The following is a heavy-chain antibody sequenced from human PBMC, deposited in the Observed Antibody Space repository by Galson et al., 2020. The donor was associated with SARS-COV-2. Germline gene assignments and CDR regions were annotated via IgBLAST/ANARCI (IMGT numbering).Heavy chain of an antibody. Sequence: ASETLSLTCTVSNGSISSDTYSWSWIRQPPGKGLEWIGNIYHSGSTYYNPSLQSRVTISVDRSKNQFSLRLSSVTAADTALYFCASSYCGRHCYFPQYYFYGMDVWGQGTTVTVSS. D-gene: IGHD2-21*02. V-gene: IGHV4-30-2*01. J-gene: IGHJ6*02. CDR2: IYHSGST. CDR1: NGSISSDTYS. CDR3: ASSYCGRHCYFPQYYFYGMDV.